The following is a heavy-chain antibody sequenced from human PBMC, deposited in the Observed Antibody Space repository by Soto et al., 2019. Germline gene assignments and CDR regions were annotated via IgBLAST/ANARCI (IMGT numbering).Heavy chain of an antibody. Sequence: SETLSLTCIVSGESISSSSYYWGWIRQPPGKGLEWIGSIYYSGRTYYNPSFKSRVTISINTSKNQFSLKLSSVTATDTAVYYCARQRTTVVTQAYFDHWGQGALVTVSS. J-gene: IGHJ4*02. V-gene: IGHV4-39*01. CDR3: ARQRTTVVTQAYFDH. CDR1: GESISSSSYY. CDR2: IYYSGRT. D-gene: IGHD2-21*02.